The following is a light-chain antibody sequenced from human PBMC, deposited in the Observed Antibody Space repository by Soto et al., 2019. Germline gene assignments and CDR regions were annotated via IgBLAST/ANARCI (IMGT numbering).Light chain of an antibody. CDR1: SSDVGSYNL. CDR2: GDN. Sequence: QSALTQPASASGSPGQSITISCTGTSSDVGSYNLVSWCQQHPGKAPKLMIYGDNKRPSGVSNRFSGSKSGNTASLTISGLQAEDEADYYCYSYAGGSTWVFGGGTKVTVL. CDR3: YSYAGGSTWV. V-gene: IGLV2-23*01. J-gene: IGLJ3*02.